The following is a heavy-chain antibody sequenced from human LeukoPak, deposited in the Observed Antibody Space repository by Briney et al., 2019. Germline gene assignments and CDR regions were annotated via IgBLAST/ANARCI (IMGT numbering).Heavy chain of an antibody. CDR2: IRNNGNKQ. CDR1: GFTFNNYG. J-gene: IGHJ6*03. CDR3: AKDSAFYYIDV. D-gene: IGHD3-10*01. Sequence: PGGSLRLSCAASGFTFNNYGMDWVRQAPGKGQERVAFIRNNGNKQYYADSGRGRFTIHRDNSNNALYLQMNSPKGDDTSVYYCAKDSAFYYIDVWGKATTVIISS. V-gene: IGHV3-30*02.